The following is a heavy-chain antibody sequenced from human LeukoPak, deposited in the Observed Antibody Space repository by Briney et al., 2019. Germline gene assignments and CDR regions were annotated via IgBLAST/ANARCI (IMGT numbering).Heavy chain of an antibody. V-gene: IGHV3-21*01. CDR2: ITSSSSYI. CDR3: ARDPYSGSYWDYYYYYMDL. Sequence: PGGSLRLSCAASGFTFDDYGMSWVRQAPGKGLEWVSSITSSSSYIYYADSVKGRFTISRDNAKNSLYLQMNSLRAEDTAVYYCARDPYSGSYWDYYYYYMDLWGQGTTVTISS. CDR1: GFTFDDYG. D-gene: IGHD1-26*01. J-gene: IGHJ6*03.